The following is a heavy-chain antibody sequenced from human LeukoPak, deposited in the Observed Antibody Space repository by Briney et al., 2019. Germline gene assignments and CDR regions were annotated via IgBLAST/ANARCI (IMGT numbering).Heavy chain of an antibody. Sequence: PSQTLSLTCIVSGGSITSGSYYWNWVRQPAGKGLEWIGRIYTSGSTNYNPSLKSRVTISVATSKNQFSLNLSSVTAADTAVYYCARGRLGDSFDYWGQGILVTVSS. CDR1: GGSITSGSYY. CDR3: ARGRLGDSFDY. CDR2: IYTSGST. D-gene: IGHD3-16*01. V-gene: IGHV4-61*02. J-gene: IGHJ4*02.